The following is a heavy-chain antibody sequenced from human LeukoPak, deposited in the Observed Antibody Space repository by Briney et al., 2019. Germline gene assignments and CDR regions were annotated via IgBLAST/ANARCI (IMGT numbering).Heavy chain of an antibody. J-gene: IGHJ4*02. CDR3: ARDRAMMGASHFDY. CDR2: IWYDGSNK. CDR1: GFTFSSYG. D-gene: IGHD1-26*01. V-gene: IGHV3-33*01. Sequence: GGSLRLSCAASGFTFSSYGIHWVRQAPGKGLEWVAVIWYDGSNKYYADSVKGRFTISRDNSKNTLYLQMNSLRAEDTAVYYCARDRAMMGASHFDYWGQGTLVTVSS.